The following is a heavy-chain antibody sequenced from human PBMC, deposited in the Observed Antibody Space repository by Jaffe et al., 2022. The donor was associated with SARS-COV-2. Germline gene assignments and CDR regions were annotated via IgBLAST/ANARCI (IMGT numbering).Heavy chain of an antibody. CDR2: ISSDDGDT. V-gene: IGHV1-18*01. CDR3: ARDRGYCSGGSCYRNWFDP. CDR1: GYTFSNHG. J-gene: IGHJ5*02. D-gene: IGHD2-15*01. Sequence: QVQLVQSGVEVKKPGASVKVSCKASGYTFSNHGISWVRQAPGQGLEWMGWISSDDGDTNYAKKFQGRVTMTTDTSTTTAHMELRSLRSDDTAVYYCARDRGYCSGGSCYRNWFDPWGQGTLVIVSS.